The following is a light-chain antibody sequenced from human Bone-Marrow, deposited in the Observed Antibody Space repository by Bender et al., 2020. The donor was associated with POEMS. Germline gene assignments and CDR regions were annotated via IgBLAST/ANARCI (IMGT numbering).Light chain of an antibody. V-gene: IGLV3-19*01. Sequence: SSELTQDPAVSVALGQTVRITCQVDSLKSYYASWYQQKPGQAPILVVYSKNNRPSGIPDRFSGSSSGNTASLTITGAQAEGEADYYFHSRDSSGNLVVFGGGTKLTVL. CDR1: SLKSYY. J-gene: IGLJ2*01. CDR3: HSRDSSGNLVV. CDR2: SKN.